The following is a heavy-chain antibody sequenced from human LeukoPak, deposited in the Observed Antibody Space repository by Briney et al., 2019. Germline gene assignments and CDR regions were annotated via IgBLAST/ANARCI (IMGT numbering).Heavy chain of an antibody. CDR1: GYSFTSYW. J-gene: IGHJ6*03. D-gene: IGHD3-22*01. V-gene: IGHV5-51*01. CDR2: IYPGDSDT. CDR3: ARNAYYYDSSGYYYPYYYYYYMDV. Sequence: RGESLKISCKGSGYSFTSYWIGWVRQMPGKGLEWMVIIYPGDSDTRYSPSFQGQVTISADKSISTAYLQWSSLKASDTAMYYRARNAYYYDSSGYYYPYYYYYYMDVWGKGTTVTVSS.